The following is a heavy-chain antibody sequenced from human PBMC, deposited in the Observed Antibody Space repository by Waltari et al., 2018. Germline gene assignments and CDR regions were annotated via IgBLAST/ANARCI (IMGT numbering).Heavy chain of an antibody. D-gene: IGHD3-22*01. Sequence: QVQLVESGGGVVQPGRSLRLSCAASGFTFSSYGMHWVRQAPGKGLEWVAVIGDDGSNKYYADSGKGLFTISRDNSKNTLYLQMNSLRAEDTAMYYCAKGRGYYYDSSGPQDNFDYWGQGTLVTVSS. CDR1: GFTFSSYG. CDR3: AKGRGYYYDSSGPQDNFDY. J-gene: IGHJ4*02. V-gene: IGHV3-30*18. CDR2: IGDDGSNK.